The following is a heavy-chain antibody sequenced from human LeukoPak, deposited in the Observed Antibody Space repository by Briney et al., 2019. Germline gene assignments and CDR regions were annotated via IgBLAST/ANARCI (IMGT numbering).Heavy chain of an antibody. D-gene: IGHD2-15*01. CDR3: ARWDCSSGTCYYLDY. Sequence: GGSXXXYYWGWVRRPPGRGVEYIGHIYYTGKTDYNPSFKSGVTMSVDTSKNQLSLKLTFLTAPDTAVYYCARWDCSSGTCYYLDYWGQGTLVIVSS. J-gene: IGHJ4*02. CDR1: GGSXXXYY. V-gene: IGHV4-59*01. CDR2: IYYTGKT.